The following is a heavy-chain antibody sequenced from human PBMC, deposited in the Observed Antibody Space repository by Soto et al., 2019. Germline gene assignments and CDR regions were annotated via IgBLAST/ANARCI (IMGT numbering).Heavy chain of an antibody. CDR1: SGSISVTNVF. CDR2: IDYSGTA. Sequence: ASETLSLTCTVSSGSISVTNVFWGWVRQPPGKGLEWIGNIDYSGTAYFSPSLATRVTFHVDTSKNQFSLTLYSVTVADTAVYYCARITGRHLDYWGQGILVTVSS. D-gene: IGHD1-20*01. CDR3: ARITGRHLDY. V-gene: IGHV4-39*01. J-gene: IGHJ4*02.